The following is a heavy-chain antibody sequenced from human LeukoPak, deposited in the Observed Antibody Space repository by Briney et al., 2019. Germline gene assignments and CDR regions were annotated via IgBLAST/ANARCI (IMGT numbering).Heavy chain of an antibody. D-gene: IGHD1-14*01. CDR3: AKGTSWMSPYFYMED. Sequence: GGSLRLSCAASGFSFSSYAMTWVRQAPGKGLEWVSSIGSSGSTYHADSVKGRFTISRDNSKSTLYLDMSSLRAEDTAVYYCAKGTSWMSPYFYMEDWGTGTTVTVSS. CDR1: GFSFSSYA. V-gene: IGHV3-23*01. CDR2: IGSSGST. J-gene: IGHJ6*03.